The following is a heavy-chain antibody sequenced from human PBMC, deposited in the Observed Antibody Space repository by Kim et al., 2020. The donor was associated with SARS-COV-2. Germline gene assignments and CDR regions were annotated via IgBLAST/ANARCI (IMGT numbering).Heavy chain of an antibody. J-gene: IGHJ4*02. CDR2: ISSSSSTI. CDR3: ARDARGYSYGYPFEY. CDR1: GFTFSSYS. Sequence: GGSLRLSCAASGFTFSSYSMNWVRQAPGKGLEWVSYISSSSSTIYYADSVKGRFTISRDNAKNSLYLQMNSLRDEDTAVYYCARDARGYSYGYPFEYWGQGTLVTVSS. V-gene: IGHV3-48*02. D-gene: IGHD5-18*01.